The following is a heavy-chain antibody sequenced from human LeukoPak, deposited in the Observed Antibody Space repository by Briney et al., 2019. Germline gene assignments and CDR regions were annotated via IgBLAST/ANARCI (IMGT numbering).Heavy chain of an antibody. D-gene: IGHD3-22*01. CDR1: GFPFSRYA. V-gene: IGHV3-23*01. CDR3: AKAPWVYCDSSSCNYFVY. J-gene: IGHJ4*02. Sequence: PGGSLRLSCAASGFPFSRYAMSWVRQAPGKGLEWVSVISCSGGSTYYADSVKGRFTISRDNSKNTLYLQLKSVRPEYTAIYYCAKAPWVYCDSSSCNYFVYWGRGTLVTVSS. CDR2: ISCSGGST.